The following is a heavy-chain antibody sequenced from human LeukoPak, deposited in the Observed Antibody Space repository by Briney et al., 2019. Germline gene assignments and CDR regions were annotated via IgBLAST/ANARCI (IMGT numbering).Heavy chain of an antibody. CDR2: ISGSGGST. D-gene: IGHD3-22*01. Sequence: GGSLRLSCAASGFTFSGYAMSWVRQAPGKGLEWVSAISGSGGSTYYADSVKGRFTISRDNSKNTLYLQMNSLRAEDTAVYYCAKDKEPSSMIVVVIAFDIWGQGTMVTVSS. CDR1: GFTFSGYA. CDR3: AKDKEPSSMIVVVIAFDI. J-gene: IGHJ3*02. V-gene: IGHV3-23*01.